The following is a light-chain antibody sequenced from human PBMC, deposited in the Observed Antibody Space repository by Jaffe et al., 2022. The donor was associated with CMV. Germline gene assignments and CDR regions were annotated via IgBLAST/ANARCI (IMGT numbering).Light chain of an antibody. J-gene: IGLJ3*02. CDR2: DVS. CDR3: SSYTSSSTWV. V-gene: IGLV2-14*03. CDR1: SSDVGGYNY. Sequence: QSALTQPASVSGSPGQSITISCTGTSSDVGGYNYVSWYQQHPGKAPKVIIFDVSNRPSGVSNRFSGSKSGNTASLTISGLQAEDEADYYCSSYTSSSTWVFGGETKLTVL.